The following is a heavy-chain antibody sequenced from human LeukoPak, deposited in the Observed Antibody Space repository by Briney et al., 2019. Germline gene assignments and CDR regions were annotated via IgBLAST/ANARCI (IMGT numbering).Heavy chain of an antibody. D-gene: IGHD3-22*01. J-gene: IGHJ4*02. CDR3: AKGPMYYYDSSGYSHFDY. V-gene: IGHV3-9*01. CDR2: ISWNSGSI. CDR1: GFTFDDYA. Sequence: PGGSLRLSCAASGFTFDDYAMHWVRQPPGKGLEWVSGISWNSGSIGYADSVKGRFTISRDNAEKSLYLQMNSLRAEDTALYYCAKGPMYYYDSSGYSHFDYWGQGTLVTVSS.